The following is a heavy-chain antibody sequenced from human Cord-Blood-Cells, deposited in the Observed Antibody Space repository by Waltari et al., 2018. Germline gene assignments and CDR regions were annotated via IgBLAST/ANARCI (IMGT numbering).Heavy chain of an antibody. Sequence: QVQLVQYGAEVKKHGSSVKDSCKASGGTFSSYAISWGRQAPGQGLEWRGGIIPIFGTANYAQKFQGRVTITADESTSTAYMELSSLRSEDTAVYYCAREQQLDYFDYWGQGTLVTVSS. CDR1: GGTFSSYA. V-gene: IGHV1-69*01. CDR2: IIPIFGTA. D-gene: IGHD6-13*01. J-gene: IGHJ4*02. CDR3: AREQQLDYFDY.